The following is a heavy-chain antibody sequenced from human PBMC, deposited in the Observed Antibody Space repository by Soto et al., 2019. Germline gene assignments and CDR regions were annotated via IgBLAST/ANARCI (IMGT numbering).Heavy chain of an antibody. D-gene: IGHD3-9*01. CDR2: IYPGDSDT. V-gene: IGHV5-51*01. Sequence: PGESLKISCKGSGYSFTSYWIGWVRQMPGKGLEWMGIIYPGDSDTRYSPSFQGQVTISADKSISTAYLQWSSLKASDTAMYYCARGGNYDILTGYYYGMVVWGQGTTVTVS. CDR1: GYSFTSYW. J-gene: IGHJ6*02. CDR3: ARGGNYDILTGYYYGMVV.